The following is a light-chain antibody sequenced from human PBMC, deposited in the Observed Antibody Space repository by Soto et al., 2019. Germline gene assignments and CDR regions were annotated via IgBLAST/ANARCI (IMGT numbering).Light chain of an antibody. Sequence: IVLTQSPGTLSLSPGERATLSCRASQSVSSSSLAWYQQKPGQAPRLLIYDASNRATGIPARFSGSGSGTDFTLTISSLEPEDFAVYYCQQRSNWPPVTFGGGTKVDIK. CDR1: QSVSSSS. CDR2: DAS. V-gene: IGKV3D-20*02. J-gene: IGKJ4*01. CDR3: QQRSNWPPVT.